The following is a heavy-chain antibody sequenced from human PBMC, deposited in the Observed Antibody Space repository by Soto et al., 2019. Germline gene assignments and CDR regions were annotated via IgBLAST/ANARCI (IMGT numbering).Heavy chain of an antibody. J-gene: IGHJ4*02. CDR1: GGSISSSSYY. CDR3: AGHRGDYEFPFDY. V-gene: IGHV4-39*01. Sequence: QLQLQASGPGLVKPSETLSLTCTVSGGSISSSSYYWGWIRQPPGKGLEWIGSIYYSGSTYYNPTLKSRVTISVDTSKNQFSLKLSSWTAADTAVYYCAGHRGDYEFPFDYWGQGTLVTVSS. CDR2: IYYSGST. D-gene: IGHD3-3*01.